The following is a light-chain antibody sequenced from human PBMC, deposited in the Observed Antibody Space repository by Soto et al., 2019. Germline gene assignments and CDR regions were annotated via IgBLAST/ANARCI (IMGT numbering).Light chain of an antibody. CDR3: SSYTSSSTPYV. J-gene: IGLJ1*01. CDR1: SSDVGGYNY. V-gene: IGLV2-14*01. Sequence: QSALTQPASLSGSPGQSTTISCTGTSSDVGGYNYVSWYQQHPGKAPKLMIYEVSNRPSGVSNRFSGSKSGNTASLTISGLQAEDEADYYCSSYTSSSTPYVFGTGTKVTVL. CDR2: EVS.